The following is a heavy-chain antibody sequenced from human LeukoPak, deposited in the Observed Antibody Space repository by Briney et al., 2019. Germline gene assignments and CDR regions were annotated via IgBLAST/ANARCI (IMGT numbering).Heavy chain of an antibody. CDR3: ARGSGSSYNWFDP. Sequence: SETLSLTCSVSGYSISSGYYWGWIRQPPGKGLEWIGNIYHGGSTYYNSSLKSRLTMSVDTSKNQFSLQLSSVTAADTAVYYCARGSGSSYNWFDPWGQGTLVTVSS. J-gene: IGHJ5*02. CDR2: IYHGGST. D-gene: IGHD3-10*01. CDR1: GYSISSGYY. V-gene: IGHV4-38-2*02.